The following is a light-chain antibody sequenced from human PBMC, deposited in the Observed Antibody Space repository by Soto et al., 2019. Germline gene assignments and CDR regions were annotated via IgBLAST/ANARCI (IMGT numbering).Light chain of an antibody. CDR1: GTDIGGYYY. CDR2: DIN. CDR3: ASCSTRSTTE. V-gene: IGLV2-14*01. Sequence: QSVLTQPPSVSGTPGQSITISCTGTGTDIGGYYYVSYYQQPPSNPPKLMNYDINIRSAGVSSRFSGTNAGNAASLTISGRHAEDEDDYYGASCSTRSTTEFGGGTKLTVL. J-gene: IGLJ2*01.